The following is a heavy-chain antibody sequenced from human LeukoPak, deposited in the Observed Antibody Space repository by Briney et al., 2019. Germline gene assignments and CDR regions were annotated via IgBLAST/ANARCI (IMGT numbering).Heavy chain of an antibody. D-gene: IGHD5-12*01. Sequence: GSLRLSCAASGFTVSSNYMSWARQGPGKGLEWGSVIYSGGSTYYADSVKGRFTICRDNSKNTLYLQMNSLRAEDTAVYYCARGIVATTDAKFDPWGQGTLVTVSS. CDR3: ARGIVATTDAKFDP. CDR1: GFTVSSNY. CDR2: IYSGGST. J-gene: IGHJ5*02. V-gene: IGHV3-53*05.